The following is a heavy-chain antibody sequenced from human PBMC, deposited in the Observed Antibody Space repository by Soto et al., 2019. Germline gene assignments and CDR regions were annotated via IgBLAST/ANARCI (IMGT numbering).Heavy chain of an antibody. V-gene: IGHV5-51*01. CDR1: GYSFTTYL. Sequence: PGESLKIYCKASGYSFTTYLIGWVRQMPGKGLEWMATIYPGDSSTRYSPPFQGQVTISADKSTSTVSLQWSSLQASDTAIYYCAVWGGDGRAQFDHWGQGTLVTVSS. J-gene: IGHJ5*01. CDR2: IYPGDSST. CDR3: AVWGGDGRAQFDH. D-gene: IGHD3-16*01.